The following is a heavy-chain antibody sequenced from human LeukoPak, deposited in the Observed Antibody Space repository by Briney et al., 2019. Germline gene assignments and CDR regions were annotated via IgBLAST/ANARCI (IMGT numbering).Heavy chain of an antibody. V-gene: IGHV4-34*01. Sequence: SETLSLTCAVYGGSFSGYYWSWIRQPPGKGLEWIGEINHRGSTNYNPSLKSRVTISVDTSKNQFSLKLSSVTAADTAVYYCARGKMYSSSWYATLYYFDYWGQGTLVTVSS. CDR3: ARGKMYSSSWYATLYYFDY. D-gene: IGHD6-13*01. CDR1: GGSFSGYY. CDR2: INHRGST. J-gene: IGHJ4*02.